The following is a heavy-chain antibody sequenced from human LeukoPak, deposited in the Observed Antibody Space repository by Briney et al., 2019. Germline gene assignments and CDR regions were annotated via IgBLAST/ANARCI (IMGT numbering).Heavy chain of an antibody. V-gene: IGHV1-18*01. D-gene: IGHD3-3*01. CDR2: ISAYNGNT. CDR3: AREAITIFGVVRTQTTYGPHRFDP. J-gene: IGHJ5*02. Sequence: ASVKVSCKASGYTFTSYGISWVRQAPGQGLEWMGWISAYNGNTNYAQKLQGRVTMTTDTSTSTAYMELRSLRSDDTAVYYCAREAITIFGVVRTQTTYGPHRFDPWGQGTLVTVSS. CDR1: GYTFTSYG.